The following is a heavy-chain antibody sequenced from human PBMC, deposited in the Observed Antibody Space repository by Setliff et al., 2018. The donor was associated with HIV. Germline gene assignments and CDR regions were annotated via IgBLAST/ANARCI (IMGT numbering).Heavy chain of an antibody. D-gene: IGHD1-1*01. Sequence: ASVKVSCKASGYTFIDYFMHWVRQAPGQGLEWMGWISPNYGDTNILQRFRGRVTMTRDTSINTAYMELSGLRSDDTAVYYCARQLSNSLESWGQGTPVTVSS. CDR3: ARQLSNSLES. CDR1: GYTFIDYF. J-gene: IGHJ4*02. CDR2: ISPNYGDT. V-gene: IGHV1-2*02.